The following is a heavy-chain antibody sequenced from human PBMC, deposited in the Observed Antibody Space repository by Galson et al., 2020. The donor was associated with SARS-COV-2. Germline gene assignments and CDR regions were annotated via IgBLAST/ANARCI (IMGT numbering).Heavy chain of an antibody. CDR1: GGTFSSYA. Sequence: SVKVSCKASGGTFSSYAISWVRQAPGQGLEWMGGIIPIFGTANYAQKFQGRVTITADESTSTAYMELSSLRSEDTAVYYCAMGSLRFLEWLPSYYYYYMDVWGKGTTVTVSS. D-gene: IGHD3-3*01. CDR2: IIPIFGTA. V-gene: IGHV1-69*13. J-gene: IGHJ6*03. CDR3: AMGSLRFLEWLPSYYYYYMDV.